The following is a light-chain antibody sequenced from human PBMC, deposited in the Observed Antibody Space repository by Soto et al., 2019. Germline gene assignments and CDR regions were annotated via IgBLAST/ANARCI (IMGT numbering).Light chain of an antibody. J-gene: IGLJ2*01. CDR2: EVS. Sequence: QSVLTQPPSASGSPGQSVAISCTGTSSAIGGYNYVSWYQQHPGKAPKLMIFEVSQRPSGVPDRFSGSKSGNTASLTVSGLQAEDEADYYCSSYAGSNNLVFGGGTKLTVL. CDR1: SSAIGGYNY. CDR3: SSYAGSNNLV. V-gene: IGLV2-8*01.